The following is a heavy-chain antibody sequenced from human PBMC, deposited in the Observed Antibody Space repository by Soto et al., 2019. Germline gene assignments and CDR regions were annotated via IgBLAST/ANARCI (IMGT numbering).Heavy chain of an antibody. CDR2: INPNSGGT. D-gene: IGHD3-3*01. Sequence: ASVKVSXKASGYTFTGYYMHWVRQAPGQGLEWMGWINPNSGGTNYAQKFQGWVTMTRDTSISTAYMELSRLRSDDTAVYYCARDRVTYYDFWSGYLKDAFDIWGQGTMVTVSS. CDR1: GYTFTGYY. CDR3: ARDRVTYYDFWSGYLKDAFDI. J-gene: IGHJ3*02. V-gene: IGHV1-2*04.